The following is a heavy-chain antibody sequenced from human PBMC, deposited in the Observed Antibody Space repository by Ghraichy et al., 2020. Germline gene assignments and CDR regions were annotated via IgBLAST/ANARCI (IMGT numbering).Heavy chain of an antibody. V-gene: IGHV3-30*04. CDR1: GFTFSSYA. CDR3: ARGLNYDCWSGYYYYGMDV. Sequence: GSLRLSCAASGFTFSSYAMHWVRQAPGKGLEWVAVISYDGSNKYYADSVKGRFTISRDNSKNTLYLQMNSLRAEDTAVYYCARGLNYDCWSGYYYYGMDVWGKGTTVTVSS. D-gene: IGHD3-3*01. J-gene: IGHJ6*04. CDR2: ISYDGSNK.